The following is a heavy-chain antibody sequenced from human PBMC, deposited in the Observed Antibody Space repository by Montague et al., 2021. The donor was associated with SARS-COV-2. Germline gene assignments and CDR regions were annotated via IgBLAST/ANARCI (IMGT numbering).Heavy chain of an antibody. Sequence: SLRLSCAASGFTFSSYAMHWVRQAPGKGLEWVAVISYDGSNKYYADSVKGRFTISRDNSKNTLYLQMNSLRAEDTAVYYCAREMYYYDSRGYQIVDAFDIWGQGTMVTVSS. J-gene: IGHJ3*02. V-gene: IGHV3-30*04. CDR2: ISYDGSNK. D-gene: IGHD3-22*01. CDR1: GFTFSSYA. CDR3: AREMYYYDSRGYQIVDAFDI.